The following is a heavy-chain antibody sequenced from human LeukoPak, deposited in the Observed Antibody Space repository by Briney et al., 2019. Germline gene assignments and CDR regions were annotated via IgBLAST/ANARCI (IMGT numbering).Heavy chain of an antibody. Sequence: QPGRSLRLSCAASGFTFSSYFMHWVRQAPGKGLEWVAVVSNDGSNKYHADSVKGRFTISRDNSKNTLYLQMDSLRAEDTAVYYCARDRSKCMDVWGQGTTVTVSS. CDR3: ARDRSKCMDV. CDR1: GFTFSSYF. J-gene: IGHJ6*02. CDR2: VSNDGSNK. V-gene: IGHV3-30-3*01. D-gene: IGHD3-10*01.